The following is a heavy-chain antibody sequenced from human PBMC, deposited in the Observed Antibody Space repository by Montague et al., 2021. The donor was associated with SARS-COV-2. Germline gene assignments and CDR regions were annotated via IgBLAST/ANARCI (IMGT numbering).Heavy chain of an antibody. J-gene: IGHJ4*02. Sequence: SLRLSCAASGFNVNDYYMNWIRQAPGKGLEWVSVIYSGGSSTYYADSVKGRFTISRDIYKNMVYLQMNNLRPEDTAVYYCAGGSRVTTDYWGQGTLVTVSS. V-gene: IGHV3-66*02. CDR3: AGGSRVTTDY. CDR1: GFNVNDYY. D-gene: IGHD4-17*01. CDR2: IYSGGSST.